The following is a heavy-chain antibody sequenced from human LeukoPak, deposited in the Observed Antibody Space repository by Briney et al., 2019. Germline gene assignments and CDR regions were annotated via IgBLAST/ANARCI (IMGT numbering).Heavy chain of an antibody. CDR1: VGTFSSYA. V-gene: IGHV1-69*04. CDR2: IIPILGIA. D-gene: IGHD3-22*01. CDR3: AREYYYDSSGYYDIDY. J-gene: IGHJ4*02. Sequence: SVKVSCKASVGTFSSYAISWVRQAPGQGLEWMGRIIPILGIANYAQKFQGRVTITADKSTSTAYMELSSLRSEDTAVYYCAREYYYDSSGYYDIDYWGQGTLVTVSS.